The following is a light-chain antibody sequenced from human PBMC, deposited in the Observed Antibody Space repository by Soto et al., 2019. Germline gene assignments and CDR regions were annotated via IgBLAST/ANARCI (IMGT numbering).Light chain of an antibody. CDR1: QSISSW. CDR2: KAS. CDR3: QNFYCYPLT. Sequence: DIQMTQSPSTLSASVGDRVTITCRASQSISSWLAWYQQKPGKAPKLLIYKASSLESGVPSRFSGSGSGTEFTLTISSLEPYGFSTYYRQNFYCYPLTFGPGDKVEIK. V-gene: IGKV1-5*03. J-gene: IGKJ1*01.